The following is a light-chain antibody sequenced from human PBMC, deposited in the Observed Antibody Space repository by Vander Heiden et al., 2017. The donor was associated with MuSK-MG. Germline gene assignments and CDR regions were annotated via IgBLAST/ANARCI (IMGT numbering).Light chain of an antibody. CDR3: YSRDTSGHHPGV. J-gene: IGLJ2*01. Sequence: SSELTQDPAVSVALGQTVRITCQGDSLRNYYASWYQQKPGQAPVVLSHGNNRRPSGIPDRFSGSPSCDTDSFTITGAQAEDEADYDGYSRDTSGHHPGVCGGGTKLTVL. CDR1: SLRNYY. V-gene: IGLV3-19*01. CDR2: GNN.